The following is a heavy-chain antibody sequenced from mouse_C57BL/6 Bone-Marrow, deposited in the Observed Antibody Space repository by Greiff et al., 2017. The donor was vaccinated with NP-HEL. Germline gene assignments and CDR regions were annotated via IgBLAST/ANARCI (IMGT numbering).Heavy chain of an antibody. V-gene: IGHV1-55*01. CDR1: GYTFTSYW. Sequence: QVQLQQPGAELVKPGASVKMSCKASGYTFTSYWITWVKQRPGQGLEWIGDIYPGSGSTNYNEKFKSKATLTVDTSSSTAYMQLSSLTSEDSAVYYCAAYYSNYGYWYCDVWGTGTTVTVSS. J-gene: IGHJ1*03. D-gene: IGHD2-5*01. CDR2: IYPGSGST. CDR3: AAYYSNYGYWYCDV.